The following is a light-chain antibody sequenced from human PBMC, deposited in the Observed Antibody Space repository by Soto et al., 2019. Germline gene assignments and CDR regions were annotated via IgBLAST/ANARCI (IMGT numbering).Light chain of an antibody. CDR1: QSISSN. CDR3: LQHNNWPRT. CDR2: GAS. V-gene: IGKV3-15*01. Sequence: EIVITQSPATLSVSPGERATLSCRASQSISSNLAWYQHKPGQAPRLLIFGASTRATDVPARFSGSGSGTEFTLTISSLQSEDFAVYYCLQHNNWPRTFGQGTKVDIK. J-gene: IGKJ1*01.